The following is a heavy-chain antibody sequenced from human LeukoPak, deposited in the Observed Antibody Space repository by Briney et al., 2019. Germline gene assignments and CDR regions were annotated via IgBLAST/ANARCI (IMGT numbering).Heavy chain of an antibody. J-gene: IGHJ6*03. V-gene: IGHV4-39*01. CDR1: SGSISSSIYY. D-gene: IGHD6-19*01. CDR3: ARGWGPNYYYYYMDV. CDR2: IFYSGST. Sequence: SETLSLTCTVSSGSISSSIYYWGWIRQPPGKGLEWIGSIFYSGSTYYNPSLKSRVTISVDTSKNQFSLKLSSVTAADTAVYYCARGWGPNYYYYYMDVWGKGTTVTVSS.